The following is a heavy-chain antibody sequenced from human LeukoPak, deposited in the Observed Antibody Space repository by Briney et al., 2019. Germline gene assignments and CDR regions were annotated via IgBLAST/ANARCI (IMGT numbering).Heavy chain of an antibody. V-gene: IGHV3-66*01. Sequence: GGSLRLSCAASGFTVSNNYMSWVRQAPGKGLEWVSLSYSDGGTFYADSVTGRFTISRDNSKSTLFLQMNSLTAGDTAVYYCALSTRVGAPDYWGQGTLVTVSS. CDR3: ALSTRVGAPDY. CDR1: GFTVSNNY. D-gene: IGHD1-26*01. CDR2: SYSDGGT. J-gene: IGHJ4*02.